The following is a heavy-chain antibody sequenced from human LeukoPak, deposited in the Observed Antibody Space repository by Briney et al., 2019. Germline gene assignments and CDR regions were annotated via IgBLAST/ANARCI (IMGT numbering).Heavy chain of an antibody. D-gene: IGHD4-23*01. CDR2: IYHTGNT. CDR1: GASISSGGYF. V-gene: IGHV4-30-2*01. J-gene: IGHJ4*02. Sequence: SQTLSLTCTVSGASISSGGYFWSWIRQPPGKGLEWIGYIYHTGNTYYNPSLESRVTMSVGKSKNQFSLSLASVTVADTAVYYCARERPLDTVVSQDFWGQGTLVIVSS. CDR3: ARERPLDTVVSQDF.